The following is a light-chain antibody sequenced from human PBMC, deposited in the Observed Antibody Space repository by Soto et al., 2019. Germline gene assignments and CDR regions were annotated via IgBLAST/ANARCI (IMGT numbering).Light chain of an antibody. CDR1: SRDVGAYNY. V-gene: IGLV2-14*01. CDR2: DVT. Sequence: QSALTQPASVSGSPGQSVTISCSGSSRDVGAYNYVSWYQRHPGKAPKLMIYDVTNRPSGVSNRFSGSKSGNTASLTISGLQAEDEADYFCSSYTSSSTVVFGGATQLTVL. J-gene: IGLJ7*01. CDR3: SSYTSSSTVV.